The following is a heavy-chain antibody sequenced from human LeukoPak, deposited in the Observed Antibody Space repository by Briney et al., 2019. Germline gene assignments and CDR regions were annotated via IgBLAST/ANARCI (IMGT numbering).Heavy chain of an antibody. CDR3: AGADSGSYHPRAFDI. D-gene: IGHD1-26*01. CDR1: GFTVSSNY. CDR2: IYSGGST. V-gene: IGHV3-66*02. Sequence: GGSLRLSCAASGFTVSSNYMSWVRQAPGKGLEWVSVIYSGGSTYYADSVKGRFTISRDNSKNTLYLQMSSLRAEDTAVYYCAGADSGSYHPRAFDIWGQGTMVTVSS. J-gene: IGHJ3*02.